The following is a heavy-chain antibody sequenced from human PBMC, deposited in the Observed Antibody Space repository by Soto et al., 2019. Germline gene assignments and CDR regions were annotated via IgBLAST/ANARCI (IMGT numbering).Heavy chain of an antibody. V-gene: IGHV3-30*18. D-gene: IGHD6-6*01. CDR3: AKDLMEYSSPLAAFDI. CDR2: ISYDGSNK. Sequence: QVQLVESGGGLVKPGESLRISCAASGFTFSSYGMHWVRQAPGKGLEWVAVISYDGSNKYYADSVKGRFTISRDNSKNTLYLQMNSLRAEDTAVYYCAKDLMEYSSPLAAFDIWGQGTMVTVSS. CDR1: GFTFSSYG. J-gene: IGHJ3*02.